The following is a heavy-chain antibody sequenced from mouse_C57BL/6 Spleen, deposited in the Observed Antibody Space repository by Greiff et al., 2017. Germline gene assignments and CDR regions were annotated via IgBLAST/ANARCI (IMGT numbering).Heavy chain of an antibody. J-gene: IGHJ2*01. CDR2: IYPSDSET. D-gene: IGHD2-13*01. V-gene: IGHV1-61*01. CDR3: ARGRLGFYYFDY. Sequence: VQLQQPGAELVRPGSSVKLSCKASGYTFTSYWMDWVKQRPGQGLEWIGNIYPSDSETHYNQKFKDKATLTVDTSSSTAYMQLSSLTSEDSAVYYCARGRLGFYYFDYWGQGTTLTVSS. CDR1: GYTFTSYW.